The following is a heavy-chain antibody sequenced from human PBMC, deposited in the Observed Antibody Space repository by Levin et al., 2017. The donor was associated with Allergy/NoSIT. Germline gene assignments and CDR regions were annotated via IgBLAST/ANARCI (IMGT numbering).Heavy chain of an antibody. V-gene: IGHV3-30-3*01. J-gene: IGHJ5*02. CDR1: GFTFSSYA. D-gene: IGHD4-17*01. CDR3: ARPVYGDYVGNWFDP. CDR2: ISYDGSNK. Sequence: GESLKISCAASGFTFSSYAMHWVRQAPGKGLEWVAVISYDGSNKYYADSVKGRFTISRDNSKNTLYLQMNSLRAEDTAVYYCARPVYGDYVGNWFDPWGQGTLVTVSS.